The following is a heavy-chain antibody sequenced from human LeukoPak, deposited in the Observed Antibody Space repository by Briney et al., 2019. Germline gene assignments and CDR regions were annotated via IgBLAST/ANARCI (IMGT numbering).Heavy chain of an antibody. CDR2: IGTYKGNT. CDR3: ARTPGMVVVKTFYCMDV. Sequence: ASVKVSCKTSGYTFTSDGISWVRQAPGQGLEGMGWIGTYKGNTNYAQMFQGRVTMTTDTSTSTAYMELKNLRSDDTAVYYCARTPGMVVVKTFYCMDVWGQGTTVTVSS. J-gene: IGHJ6*02. CDR1: GYTFTSDG. D-gene: IGHD3-22*01. V-gene: IGHV1-18*01.